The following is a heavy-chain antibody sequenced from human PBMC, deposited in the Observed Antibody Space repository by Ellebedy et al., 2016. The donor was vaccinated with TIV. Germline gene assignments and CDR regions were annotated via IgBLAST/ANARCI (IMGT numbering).Heavy chain of an antibody. CDR1: GGTFSTHA. Sequence: AASVKVSCKASGGTFSTHAISWVRQAPGQGLEWMGGTIPMSGKANYAQKFQGRVTITADESTSTAYMELSSLRSEDTAVYYCGRESGPTFILGGIDPWGQGTLVTVSS. V-gene: IGHV1-69*13. D-gene: IGHD2/OR15-2a*01. J-gene: IGHJ5*02. CDR2: TIPMSGKA. CDR3: GRESGPTFILGGIDP.